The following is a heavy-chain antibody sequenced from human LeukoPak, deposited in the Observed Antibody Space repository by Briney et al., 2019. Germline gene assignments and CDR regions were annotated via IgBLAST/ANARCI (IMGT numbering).Heavy chain of an antibody. CDR3: ARDGRGFDY. CDR2: IWYVGSNK. D-gene: IGHD1-26*01. Sequence: PGRSLRLSCAASGFTFSSYGMHWVRQAPGKGLEGVAVIWYVGSNKYYADSVKGRFTISRDNSKNTLYLQMNSLRAEDTAVYYCARDGRGFDYWGQGTLVTVSS. J-gene: IGHJ4*02. V-gene: IGHV3-33*01. CDR1: GFTFSSYG.